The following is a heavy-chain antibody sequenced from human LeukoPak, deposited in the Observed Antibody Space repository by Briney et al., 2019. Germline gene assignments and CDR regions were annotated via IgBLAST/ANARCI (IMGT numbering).Heavy chain of an antibody. CDR3: ARAVYGGNYHYFDY. V-gene: IGHV4-39*07. CDR2: IYYSGST. D-gene: IGHD4-23*01. Sequence: SETLSLTCTVSGGSISSSSYYWGWIRQTPGKGLEWIGSIYYSGSTFYSPSLKSRVTISVDTSKNQFSLKLSSVTAADTAVYYCARAVYGGNYHYFDYWGQGTLVTVSS. J-gene: IGHJ4*02. CDR1: GGSISSSSYY.